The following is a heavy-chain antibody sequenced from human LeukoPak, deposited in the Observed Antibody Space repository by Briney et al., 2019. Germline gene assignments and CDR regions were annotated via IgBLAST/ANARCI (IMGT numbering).Heavy chain of an antibody. CDR1: GFTFSSYW. Sequence: GGSLRLSCEASGFTFSSYWMTWVRQAPGRGLEWVTFIRFDGSDKYYADSVKGRFTISRDNSKKTLYLQMNSLRAEDTAVYYCAKDLGSSGWYNYFDYWGQGTLVTVSS. CDR2: IRFDGSDK. D-gene: IGHD6-19*01. J-gene: IGHJ4*02. CDR3: AKDLGSSGWYNYFDY. V-gene: IGHV3-30*02.